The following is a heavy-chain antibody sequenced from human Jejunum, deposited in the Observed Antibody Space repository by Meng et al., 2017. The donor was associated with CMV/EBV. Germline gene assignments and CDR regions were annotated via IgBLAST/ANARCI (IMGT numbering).Heavy chain of an antibody. CDR3: ATGYINAYEY. D-gene: IGHD3-16*01. CDR2: IISDESTA. Sequence: SCVASGFSFRNYWMHWVRQVPGKGLVWVSRIISDESTATYADSVRGRFTISRDNAKNTIYLQMNSLGAEDTAVYYCATGYINAYEYWGQGTLVTVSS. V-gene: IGHV3-74*03. CDR1: GFSFRNYW. J-gene: IGHJ4*02.